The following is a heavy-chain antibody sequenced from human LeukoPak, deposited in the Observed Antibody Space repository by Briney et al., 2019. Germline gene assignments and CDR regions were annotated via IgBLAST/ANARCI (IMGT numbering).Heavy chain of an antibody. CDR3: ARDRWDYGSGQTDY. J-gene: IGHJ4*02. V-gene: IGHV1-18*01. CDR2: IGAYNGNT. D-gene: IGHD3-10*01. CDR1: GYTFTSYG. Sequence: ASVKVSCKASGYTFTSYGISWVRQAPGQGLEWMGWIGAYNGNTNYAQKLQGRVTMTTDTSTSTAYMELRSLRSDDTAVYYCARDRWDYGSGQTDYWGQGTLVTVSS.